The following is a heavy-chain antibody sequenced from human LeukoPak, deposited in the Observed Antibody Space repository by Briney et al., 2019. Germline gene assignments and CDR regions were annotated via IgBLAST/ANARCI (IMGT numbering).Heavy chain of an antibody. V-gene: IGHV3-9*01. CDR1: GFTFDDYA. CDR2: ISWNSGSI. J-gene: IGHJ6*02. Sequence: GGSLRLSCAASGFTFDDYAMHWVRQAPGKGLEWVPGISWNSGSIGYADSVKGRFTISRDNAKNSLYLQMNSLRAEDTALYYCAKDIGFGESWVYYGMDVWGQGTTVTVSS. CDR3: AKDIGFGESWVYYGMDV. D-gene: IGHD3-10*01.